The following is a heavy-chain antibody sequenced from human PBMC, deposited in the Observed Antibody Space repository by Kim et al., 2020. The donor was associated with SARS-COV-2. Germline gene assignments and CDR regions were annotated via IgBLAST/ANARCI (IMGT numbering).Heavy chain of an antibody. Sequence: YADSVKGRFTISRDNAKNSLYLQMNSLRAEDTAVYYCARYSGKWELRVDYWGQGTLVTISS. J-gene: IGHJ4*02. D-gene: IGHD1-26*01. CDR3: ARYSGKWELRVDY. V-gene: IGHV3-48*03.